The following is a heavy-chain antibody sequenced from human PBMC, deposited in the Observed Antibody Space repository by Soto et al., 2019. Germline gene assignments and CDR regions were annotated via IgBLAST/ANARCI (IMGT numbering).Heavy chain of an antibody. J-gene: IGHJ4*02. Sequence: GGSLRLSCAASGFTFSSYAMSWVRQAPGKGLEWVSAISGSGGSTYYADSVKGRFTISRDNSKNTLYLQMNSLRAEDTAVYYCAKDRSKKWLRLPPISDYWGQGTLVTVSS. CDR2: ISGSGGST. CDR3: AKDRSKKWLRLPPISDY. CDR1: GFTFSSYA. V-gene: IGHV3-23*01. D-gene: IGHD5-12*01.